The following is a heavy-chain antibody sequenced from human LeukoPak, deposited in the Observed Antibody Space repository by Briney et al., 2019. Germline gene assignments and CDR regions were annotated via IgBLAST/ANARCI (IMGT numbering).Heavy chain of an antibody. CDR1: GYIFSSFG. V-gene: IGHV1-8*01. Sequence: ASVKVSCKASGYIFSSFGISWMRQAPGQGLEWMGWMNPNSGNTGYAQKFQGRVTMTRNTSISTAYMELSSLRSEDTAVYYCVRGVDYYYYYMDVWGKGTTVTISS. D-gene: IGHD3-10*01. CDR3: VRGVDYYYYYMDV. CDR2: MNPNSGNT. J-gene: IGHJ6*03.